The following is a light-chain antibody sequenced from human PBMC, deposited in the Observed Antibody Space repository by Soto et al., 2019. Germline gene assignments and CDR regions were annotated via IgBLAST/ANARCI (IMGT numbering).Light chain of an antibody. CDR3: GSFTTSSTWV. J-gene: IGLJ3*02. Sequence: QSALTQPASVSGSPGQSITISCTGTSSDVGNYNFVSWYQHHQGKAPKLMIYEVSKRPSGVSNRFSGSKSANTASLTISGLQAEDEADYYCGSFTTSSTWVFGGGTKVTVL. CDR2: EVS. V-gene: IGLV2-14*01. CDR1: SSDVGNYNF.